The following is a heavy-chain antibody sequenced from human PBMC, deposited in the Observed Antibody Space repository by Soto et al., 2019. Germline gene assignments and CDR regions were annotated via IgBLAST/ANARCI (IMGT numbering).Heavy chain of an antibody. V-gene: IGHV3-11*01. J-gene: IGHJ4*02. Sequence: PGGSLRLSCAASGFTFSDYFMIWIRQAPGKGLEWISYISTSGHTIYYADSVKGRLSISRDNAKNSLDLQMNSLGAEDTAVYYCAGGYYDTSGYFDYWGQGALVTVSS. CDR2: ISTSGHTI. CDR1: GFTFSDYF. D-gene: IGHD3-22*01. CDR3: AGGYYDTSGYFDY.